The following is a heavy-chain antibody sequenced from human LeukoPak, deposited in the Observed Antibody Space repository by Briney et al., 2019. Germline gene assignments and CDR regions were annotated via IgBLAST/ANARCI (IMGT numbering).Heavy chain of an antibody. D-gene: IGHD3-22*01. Sequence: PGGSLRLSCAASGFTVSSNYMSWVRQAPGKGLEWVSVIYSGGSTYYADSVKGRFTISRDNSKNTLYLQMNSLRAEDTAVYYCASTYYDSSGYIPSYAFDIWGQGTMVTVSS. CDR2: IYSGGST. CDR1: GFTVSSNY. V-gene: IGHV3-53*01. CDR3: ASTYYDSSGYIPSYAFDI. J-gene: IGHJ3*02.